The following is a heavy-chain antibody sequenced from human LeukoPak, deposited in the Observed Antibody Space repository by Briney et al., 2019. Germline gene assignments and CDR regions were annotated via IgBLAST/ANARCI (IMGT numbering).Heavy chain of an antibody. D-gene: IGHD3-10*01. CDR1: GFTFSSYG. Sequence: GGSLRLSCAASGFTFSSYGMHWVRQAPGKGLEWVAVISYDGSNKYYADSVKGRFTISRDNSQNTLYLQMNSLRAEDTAVYYCAKDSRYYGSGSYYVDYWGQGTLVTVSS. CDR2: ISYDGSNK. J-gene: IGHJ4*02. V-gene: IGHV3-30*18. CDR3: AKDSRYYGSGSYYVDY.